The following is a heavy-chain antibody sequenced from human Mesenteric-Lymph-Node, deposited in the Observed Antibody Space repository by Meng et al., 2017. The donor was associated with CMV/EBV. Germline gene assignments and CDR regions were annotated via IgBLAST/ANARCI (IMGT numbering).Heavy chain of an antibody. CDR3: AKRPYFDY. CDR2: ISGSGGST. J-gene: IGHJ4*02. V-gene: IGHV3-23*01. CDR1: GFTFSDFV. Sequence: GGSLRLSCAASGFTFSDFVMSWVRQAPGEGLEWVSAISGSGGSTYYADSVKGRFTISRDNSKNTLYLQMNSLRAEDTAVYYCAKRPYFDYWGQGTLVTVSS.